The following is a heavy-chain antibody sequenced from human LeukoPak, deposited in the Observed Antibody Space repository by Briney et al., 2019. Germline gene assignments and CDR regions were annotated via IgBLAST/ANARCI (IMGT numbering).Heavy chain of an antibody. V-gene: IGHV1-69*13. CDR1: GGTLSSYA. Sequence: ASVKVSCKASGGTLSSYAISWVRQAPGQGLEWMGGIIPVFGTANYAQKFQGRVTITADESTSTAYMELSSLRSEDTAVYYCARDRVVGLGIDNAFDIWGHGTMVTVSS. CDR2: IIPVFGTA. J-gene: IGHJ3*02. CDR3: ARDRVVGLGIDNAFDI. D-gene: IGHD2-15*01.